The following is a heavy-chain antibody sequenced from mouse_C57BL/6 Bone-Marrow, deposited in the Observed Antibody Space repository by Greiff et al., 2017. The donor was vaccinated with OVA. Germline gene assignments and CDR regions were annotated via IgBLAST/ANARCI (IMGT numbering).Heavy chain of an antibody. D-gene: IGHD2-1*01. J-gene: IGHJ2*01. CDR3: TGYAVYYGKRRNYFDY. Sequence: EVKVEESGGGLVQPGGSMKLSCVASGFTFSNYWMNWVRQSPEKGLEWVAQIRLKSDNYATHYAESVKGRFTISRDDSKSSVYLQMNNLRAEDTGIYYCTGYAVYYGKRRNYFDYWGQGTTLTVSS. V-gene: IGHV6-3*01. CDR1: GFTFSNYW. CDR2: IRLKSDNYAT.